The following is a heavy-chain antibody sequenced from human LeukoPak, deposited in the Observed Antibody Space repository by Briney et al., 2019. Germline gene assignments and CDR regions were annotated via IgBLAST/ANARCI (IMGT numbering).Heavy chain of an antibody. Sequence: ASVKVSCKVSGYTLSELSMHWVRQAPGDGLEWIGGFAPEDGETIYAQKFQGRVTMTEDTSTDTAYMELSSLRPEDTAVYYCATPRGYCRSTTCYIFDYWGHGTLVTVSS. V-gene: IGHV1-24*01. CDR1: GYTLSELS. CDR3: ATPRGYCRSTTCYIFDY. CDR2: FAPEDGET. D-gene: IGHD2-2*02. J-gene: IGHJ4*01.